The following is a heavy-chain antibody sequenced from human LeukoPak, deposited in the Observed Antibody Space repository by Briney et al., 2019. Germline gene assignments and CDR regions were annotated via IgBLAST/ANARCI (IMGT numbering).Heavy chain of an antibody. V-gene: IGHV1-46*01. Sequence: GASVKVSCKASGYTFINYYMHWGRQAPGQGREWRGIINPSGGTRSYAQNFQGRVTMTRDTSTSTVYMELTSLRSEDTAVYYCAREIGPRQLHLWGSAFDYWGQGTLVTVSS. CDR2: INPSGGTR. D-gene: IGHD5-18*01. CDR1: GYTFINYY. CDR3: AREIGPRQLHLWGSAFDY. J-gene: IGHJ4*02.